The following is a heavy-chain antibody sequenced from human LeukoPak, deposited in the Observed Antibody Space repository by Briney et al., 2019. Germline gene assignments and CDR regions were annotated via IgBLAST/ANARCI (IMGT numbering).Heavy chain of an antibody. V-gene: IGHV4-4*07. CDR3: ARDLLADYGDYVLNWYFDL. CDR1: GGSISNYY. Sequence: SETLSLTCTVSGGSISNYYWSWIRQPAGKGLEWIGRIDISGSTNNNPSLKRRVSMSVDTSKNQFSLNLSSVTAADTAVYYCARDLLADYGDYVLNWYFDLWGRGTLVTVSS. CDR2: IDISGST. J-gene: IGHJ2*01. D-gene: IGHD4-17*01.